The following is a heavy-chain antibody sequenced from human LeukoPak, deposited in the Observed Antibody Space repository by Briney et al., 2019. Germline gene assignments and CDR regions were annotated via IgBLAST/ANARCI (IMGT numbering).Heavy chain of an antibody. CDR3: AREGSGGWYGGNFDY. CDR1: GFTFSAYP. D-gene: IGHD6-19*01. J-gene: IGHJ4*02. CDR2: TTGSSSTI. Sequence: GRSLRLSCAVSGFTFSAYPMHWVRQAPGKGLEWVSYTTGSSSTIYYADSVKGRFTISRDNAKNSLYLQMNSLRAEDTAVYYCAREGSGGWYGGNFDYWGQGTLVTVSS. V-gene: IGHV3-48*04.